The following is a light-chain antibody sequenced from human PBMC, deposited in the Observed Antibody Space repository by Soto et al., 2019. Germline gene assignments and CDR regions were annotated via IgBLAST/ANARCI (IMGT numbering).Light chain of an antibody. Sequence: QSVLTQPPSASGSPGQSVTISCTGTSSDVGGYNYVSWYQQHPGKAPKLMIYEVSKRPSGVHDRFSGSKSGNTASLTVSGLQAEDEADYYCSSYAGSNNLGVVFGGGTKLTVL. V-gene: IGLV2-8*01. CDR1: SSDVGGYNY. CDR3: SSYAGSNNLGVV. J-gene: IGLJ2*01. CDR2: EVS.